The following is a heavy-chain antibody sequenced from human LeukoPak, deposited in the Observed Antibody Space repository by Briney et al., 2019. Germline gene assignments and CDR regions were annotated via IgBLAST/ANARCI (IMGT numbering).Heavy chain of an antibody. Sequence: PGGSLRLSCAASGFMFGGNWMSWVGLAPGKGWEWVANIKEDGTETYYVDSVKGRFTISRDNAKNSLYLQINSLRVEDTAVYYCAKEGRSLQTYWGQGTLVTVSS. D-gene: IGHD5-24*01. CDR2: IKEDGTET. CDR1: GFMFGGNW. V-gene: IGHV3-7*03. CDR3: AKEGRSLQTY. J-gene: IGHJ4*02.